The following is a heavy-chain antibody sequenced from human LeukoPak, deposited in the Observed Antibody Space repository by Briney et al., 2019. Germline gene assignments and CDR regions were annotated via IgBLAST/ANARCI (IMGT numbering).Heavy chain of an antibody. CDR3: ARAYYDFSSGYYPDY. J-gene: IGHJ4*02. Sequence: SSVTVSFTASGYTFTSCAMHWVRQAPGQRLEWMGWINAGNGNTKYSQKFQGRVTITRDTSASTAYMELSSLRSADTAVYYCARAYYDFSSGYYPDYWGQGTLVTVSS. CDR1: GYTFTSCA. V-gene: IGHV1-3*01. D-gene: IGHD3-3*01. CDR2: INAGNGNT.